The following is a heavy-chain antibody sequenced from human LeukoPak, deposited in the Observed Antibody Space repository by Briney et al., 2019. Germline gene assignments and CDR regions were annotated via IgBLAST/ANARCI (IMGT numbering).Heavy chain of an antibody. CDR2: INWNGGST. CDR3: ARSGTFRLVVPAADAFDI. CDR1: GFTFDDYG. Sequence: GGSLRLSCAASGFTFDDYGMSWVRQAPGKGPEWVSGINWNGGSTGYADSVKGRFTISRDNAKNSLYLQMNSLRAEDTALYHCARSGTFRLVVPAADAFDIWGQGTMVTVSS. V-gene: IGHV3-20*01. J-gene: IGHJ3*02. D-gene: IGHD2-2*01.